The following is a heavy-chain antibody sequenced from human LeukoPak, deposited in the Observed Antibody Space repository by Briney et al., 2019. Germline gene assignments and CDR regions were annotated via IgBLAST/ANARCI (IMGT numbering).Heavy chain of an antibody. CDR2: ISSSSSYI. CDR1: GFTFSGYW. D-gene: IGHD6-13*01. V-gene: IGHV3-21*01. J-gene: IGHJ6*03. Sequence: PGGSLRLSCAVSGFTFSGYWMSWVRQAPGKGLEWVSSISSSSSYIYYADSVKGRFTISRDNAKNSLYLQMNSLRAEDTAVYYCARDLRDSSSWYWYYYYMDVWGKGTTVTVSS. CDR3: ARDLRDSSSWYWYYYYMDV.